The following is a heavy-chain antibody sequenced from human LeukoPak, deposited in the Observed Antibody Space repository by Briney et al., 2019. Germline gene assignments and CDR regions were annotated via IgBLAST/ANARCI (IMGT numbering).Heavy chain of an antibody. D-gene: IGHD5-18*01. V-gene: IGHV3-21*01. CDR1: GFTFSSYS. Sequence: GGSLRLSCTASGFTFSSYSLNWVRQAPGKGLEWVSSVSTGSNYIYYADSVKGRFTISRDNDKNSLYLQMNSLRVEDTAVYYCARGRGYSYDLSGWGQGTLVTVSS. J-gene: IGHJ4*02. CDR2: VSTGSNYI. CDR3: ARGRGYSYDLSG.